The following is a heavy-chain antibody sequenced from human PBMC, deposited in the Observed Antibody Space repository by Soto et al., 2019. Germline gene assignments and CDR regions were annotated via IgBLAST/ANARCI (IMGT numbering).Heavy chain of an antibody. D-gene: IGHD6-13*01. V-gene: IGHV3-33*01. J-gene: IGHJ6*02. CDR3: ARGPTLYSSSRYYYYGMDV. Sequence: GGSLRLSCAASGFTFSSYGMHWVRQAPGKGLEWVALIWYDGSNEHYADSVKGRFTISRDNSKNTLYLQMNSLRAEDTAVYYCARGPTLYSSSRYYYYGMDVWGQGTTVTVS. CDR2: IWYDGSNE. CDR1: GFTFSSYG.